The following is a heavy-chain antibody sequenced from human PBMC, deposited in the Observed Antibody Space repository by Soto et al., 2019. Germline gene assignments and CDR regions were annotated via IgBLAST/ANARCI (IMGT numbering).Heavy chain of an antibody. CDR3: VRRHVSATGIDWFDP. CDR1: GYTLTSYG. Sequence: GASVQVSCKASGYTLTSYGIHWVRQAPGQRLEWMGWINAANGDTKYSPKFQGRVTITRDTSASTAYMELSSLRSEDTAVYYCVRRHVSATGIDWFDPWGQGTLVTVSS. D-gene: IGHD6-13*01. CDR2: INAANGDT. V-gene: IGHV1-3*01. J-gene: IGHJ5*02.